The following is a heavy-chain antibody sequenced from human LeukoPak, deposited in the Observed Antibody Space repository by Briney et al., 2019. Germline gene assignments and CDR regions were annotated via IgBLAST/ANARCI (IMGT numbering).Heavy chain of an antibody. CDR3: ARAGGFYSSSWWYYFDY. Sequence: ASVKVSCKASGYTLTSYGISWVRQAPGQGLEWMGWISAYNGNTNYAQKLQGRVTMTTDTSTSTAYMELRSLRSDDTAVYYCARAGGFYSSSWWYYFDYWGQGTLVTVSS. V-gene: IGHV1-18*01. J-gene: IGHJ4*02. D-gene: IGHD6-13*01. CDR2: ISAYNGNT. CDR1: GYTLTSYG.